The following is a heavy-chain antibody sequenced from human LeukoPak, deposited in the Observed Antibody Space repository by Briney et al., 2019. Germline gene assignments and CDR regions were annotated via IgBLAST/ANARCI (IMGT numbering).Heavy chain of an antibody. CDR3: ARETGSAVGSTDFDH. J-gene: IGHJ4*02. V-gene: IGHV3-30-3*01. CDR2: ISYDGSNK. D-gene: IGHD4-17*01. Sequence: GRSLRLSCAASGFTFSSYAMHWVRQAPGKGLEWVAVISYDGSNKYYADSVKGRFTISRDNSKNTLYVQMNSLRPEDTALYYCARETGSAVGSTDFDHWGQGTLVTVSS. CDR1: GFTFSSYA.